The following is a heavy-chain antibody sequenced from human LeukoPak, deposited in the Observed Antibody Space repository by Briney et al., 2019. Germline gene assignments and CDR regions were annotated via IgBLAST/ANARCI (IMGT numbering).Heavy chain of an antibody. CDR3: ARGGRDGPVDL. J-gene: IGHJ5*02. V-gene: IGHV4-59*02. CDR2: MSYSGTN. Sequence: SETLSLTCIVSVGSVRSHYWNWIRQPPGKGLEWIGFMSYSGTNDYNPSLKSRVSISIDTSRNRVSLRLSSVTAADTAYYRCARGGRDGPVDLGGQGTLVTVSS. D-gene: IGHD5-24*01. CDR1: VGSVRSHY.